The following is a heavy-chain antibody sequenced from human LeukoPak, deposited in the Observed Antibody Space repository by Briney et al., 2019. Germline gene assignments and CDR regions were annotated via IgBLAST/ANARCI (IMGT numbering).Heavy chain of an antibody. D-gene: IGHD2-2*01. V-gene: IGHV4-30-2*01. CDR3: VRQVPAPGNWFDP. CDR2: IYHSGST. CDR1: NGSISSGAHY. Sequence: PSQTLSLTCSVSNGSISSGAHYWSWIRQPPGKGLEWIGFIYHSGSTYYSPSLRSRVTMSLDRSENQFSLNLNSVTGADTAVYYCVRQVPAPGNWFDPWGQGTLVIVSS. J-gene: IGHJ5*02.